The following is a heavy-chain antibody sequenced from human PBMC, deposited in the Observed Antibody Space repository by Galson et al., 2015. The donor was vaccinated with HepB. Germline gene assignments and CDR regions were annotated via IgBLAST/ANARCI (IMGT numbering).Heavy chain of an antibody. CDR2: IDPSDSYT. CDR1: GYSFTSYW. CDR3: ARQLHGQQLVLVGYYGMDV. Sequence: QSGAEVKKPGESLRISCKGSGYSFTSYWISWVRQMPGKGLEWMGRIDPSDSYTNYSPSFQGHVTISADKSISTAYLQWSSLKASDTAMYYCARQLHGQQLVLVGYYGMDVWGQGTTVTVSS. D-gene: IGHD6-13*01. J-gene: IGHJ6*02. V-gene: IGHV5-10-1*01.